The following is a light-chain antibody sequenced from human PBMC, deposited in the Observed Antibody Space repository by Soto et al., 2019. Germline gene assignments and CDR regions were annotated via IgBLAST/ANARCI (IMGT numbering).Light chain of an antibody. V-gene: IGKV3-20*01. CDR2: DAS. Sequence: EIVLTQSLGTLSLSPGERATLSCRASQSVGKNYLAWFQQKPGQAPRLLLDDASSRATGVPDRFSGSGSGTDFTLTISRLEPEDFAVYYCQQYASAPLTFGGGTKVEIK. CDR3: QQYASAPLT. CDR1: QSVGKNY. J-gene: IGKJ4*01.